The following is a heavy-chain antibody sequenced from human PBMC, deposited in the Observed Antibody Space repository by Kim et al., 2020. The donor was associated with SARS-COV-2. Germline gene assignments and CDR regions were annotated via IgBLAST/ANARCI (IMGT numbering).Heavy chain of an antibody. V-gene: IGHV3-30*03. Sequence: GGSLRLSCAASGFTFSSYGMHWVRQAPGKGLEWVAVISYDGSNKYYADSVKGRFTISRDNSKNTLYLQMNSLRAEDTAVYYCTLALLLFGAFDIWGQGTMVTVSS. CDR2: ISYDGSNK. CDR1: GFTFSSYG. CDR3: TLALLLFGAFDI. J-gene: IGHJ3*02. D-gene: IGHD3-16*01.